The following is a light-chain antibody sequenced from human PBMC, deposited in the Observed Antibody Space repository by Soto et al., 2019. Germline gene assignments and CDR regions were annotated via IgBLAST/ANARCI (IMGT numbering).Light chain of an antibody. J-gene: IGLJ2*01. CDR3: SSYAGSVL. CDR2: EGT. CDR1: SSDVGSYNL. Sequence: QSALTQPASVSGSPGQSITISCTGTSSDVGSYNLVSWYQQHPGKAPKLMIYEGTKRPSGVSTRFSGSKSGHTASLTISGLQAEDEADYYCSSYAGSVLFGGGTKLTVL. V-gene: IGLV2-23*01.